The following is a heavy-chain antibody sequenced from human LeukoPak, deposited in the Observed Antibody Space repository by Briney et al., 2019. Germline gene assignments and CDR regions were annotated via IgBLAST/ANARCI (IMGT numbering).Heavy chain of an antibody. CDR2: ILGNGDRT. J-gene: IGHJ4*02. Sequence: GGSLRLSCVASGFTFSSYVMAWVRQAPGKGLEWVSSILGNGDRTYYAGSVKGRFTISRDNSKNTLYLQMNSLRAEDTAMYYCAKGSKGTYDYRGQGTLVTVSS. CDR1: GFTFSSYV. V-gene: IGHV3-23*01. CDR3: AKGSKGTYDY.